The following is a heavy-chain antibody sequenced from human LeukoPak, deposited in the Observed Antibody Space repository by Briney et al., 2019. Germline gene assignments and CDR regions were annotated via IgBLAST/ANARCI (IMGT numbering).Heavy chain of an antibody. Sequence: VASVKVSCKASGGTFSSYAISWVRQAPGQGLEWMGGIIPIFGTANYAQKFQGRVTITADESTSTAYMELSSLRSEDTAVYYCACSYSSSSLYYFDYWGQGTLVTVSS. CDR3: ACSYSSSSLYYFDY. CDR2: IIPIFGTA. J-gene: IGHJ4*02. D-gene: IGHD6-6*01. V-gene: IGHV1-69*13. CDR1: GGTFSSYA.